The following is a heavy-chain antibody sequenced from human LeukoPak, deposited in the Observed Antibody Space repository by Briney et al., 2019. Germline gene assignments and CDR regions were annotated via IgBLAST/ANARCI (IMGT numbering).Heavy chain of an antibody. Sequence: GVSLRLSCAASGFTFSSYAMSWVRQAPGKGLEWVSAISGSGGSTYYADSVKGRFTISRDNSKNTLYLQMNSLRAEDTAVYYCAKERSQYSSSSRGVGNFDYWGQGTLVTVSS. V-gene: IGHV3-23*01. J-gene: IGHJ4*02. D-gene: IGHD6-6*01. CDR1: GFTFSSYA. CDR2: ISGSGGST. CDR3: AKERSQYSSSSRGVGNFDY.